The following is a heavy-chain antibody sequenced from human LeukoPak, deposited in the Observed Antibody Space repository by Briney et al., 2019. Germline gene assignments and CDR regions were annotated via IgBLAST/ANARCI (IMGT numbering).Heavy chain of an antibody. D-gene: IGHD2-21*01. J-gene: IGHJ3*02. V-gene: IGHV3-23*01. CDR1: GFTFSNYA. CDR2: MSGSYGST. Sequence: GGSLRLSCAASGFTFSNYAMSWVRKAPGQGLGWVSAMSGSYGSTGYADSVKSRFTISRDNSKNTLYLHMNSLRDEDTALYYCAGDRAYPNDVFNIWGQGTMITVSS. CDR3: AGDRAYPNDVFNI.